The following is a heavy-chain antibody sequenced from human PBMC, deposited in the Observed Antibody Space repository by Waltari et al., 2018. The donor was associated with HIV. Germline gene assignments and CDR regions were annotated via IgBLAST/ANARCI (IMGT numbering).Heavy chain of an antibody. V-gene: IGHV4-4*07. J-gene: IGHJ4*02. Sequence: QVQLQESGPGLVKPAETLSLTRAVSGGCISGSYWSWIRQHAVKGLEWIGRIYTSGSTNYNPSLKSRVTMSVDTSKNQFSLKLSSVTAADTAVYYCARGNEDSGSYLLFDYWGQGTLVTVSS. D-gene: IGHD1-26*01. CDR2: IYTSGST. CDR3: ARGNEDSGSYLLFDY. CDR1: GGCISGSY.